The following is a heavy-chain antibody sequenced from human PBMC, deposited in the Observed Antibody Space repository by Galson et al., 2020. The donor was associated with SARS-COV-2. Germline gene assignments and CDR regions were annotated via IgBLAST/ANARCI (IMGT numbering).Heavy chain of an antibody. V-gene: IGHV4-34*01. CDR3: ARDNDSSSWPYYYYGMDV. CDR1: GGSFSGYY. J-gene: IGHJ6*02. Sequence: SETLSLTCAVYGGSFSGYYWSWIRQPPGKGLEWIGEINHSGSTNYNPSLKSRVTISVDTSKNQFSLKLSSVTAADTAVYYCARDNDSSSWPYYYYGMDVWGQGTTVTVSS. D-gene: IGHD6-13*01. CDR2: INHSGST.